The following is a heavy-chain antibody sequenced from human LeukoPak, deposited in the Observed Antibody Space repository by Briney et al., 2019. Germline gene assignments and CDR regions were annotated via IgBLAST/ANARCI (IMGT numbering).Heavy chain of an antibody. J-gene: IGHJ4*02. CDR2: MYISGSTNYNPSLSGST. V-gene: IGHV4-61*02. D-gene: IGHD3-10*01. Sequence: PSQTLSLTCTVSGGSISSGSYYWSWIRQPAGKGLKWIGRMYISGSTNYNPSLSGSTNYNPSLKSRVTISVDMSREQFSLKLSPVTAADTAVYYCARDRTVRGGIDYWGQGTLVTVSS. CDR1: GGSISSGSYY. CDR3: ARDRTVRGGIDY.